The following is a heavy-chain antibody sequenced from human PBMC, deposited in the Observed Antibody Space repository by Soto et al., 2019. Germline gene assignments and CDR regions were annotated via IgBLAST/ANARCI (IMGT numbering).Heavy chain of an antibody. J-gene: IGHJ6*02. D-gene: IGHD3-3*01. CDR3: ARDMAHYDFWGHNQRGMEV. Sequence: QLLESGGGLVQPGGSLRLSCAASGFTFSNYGMSWVRQAPGKGLEWVSVMSGGGDDAYYADSVRGRFTISRDNSKNTLYLQMNNLRAEDTAIYYCARDMAHYDFWGHNQRGMEVWGQGTTVTVSS. V-gene: IGHV3-23*01. CDR1: GFTFSNYG. CDR2: MSGGGDDA.